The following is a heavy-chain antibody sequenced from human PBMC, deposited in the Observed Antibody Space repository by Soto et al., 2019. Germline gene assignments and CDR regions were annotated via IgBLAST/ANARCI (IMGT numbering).Heavy chain of an antibody. CDR3: ARDTETLGPRANDALDI. CDR2: INVGSGNT. J-gene: IGHJ3*02. V-gene: IGHV1-3*01. Sequence: ASVKVSCKAAGYTFSAYTMNWVRQAPGQSLEWMGWINVGSGNTRYSQNFQGRVSITRDTSASTVYMELTGLKSEDTAMYYCARDTETLGPRANDALDIWGQGTMVTVSS. D-gene: IGHD3-3*02. CDR1: GYTFSAYT.